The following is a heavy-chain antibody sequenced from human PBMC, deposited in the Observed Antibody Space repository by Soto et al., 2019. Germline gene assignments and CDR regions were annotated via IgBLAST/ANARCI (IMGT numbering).Heavy chain of an antibody. CDR1: GGSISSGGYY. CDR2: IYYSGST. CDR3: ERDRHYYGMDV. J-gene: IGHJ6*02. Sequence: QVQLQESGPGLVKPSQTLSLTCTVSGGSISSGGYYWSWIRQHPGKGLEWIGYIYYSGSTYYNPSTKGRVIIPVDTSKNQFSLKLSSVTAADTAVYYCERDRHYYGMDVWGQGTTVTVSS. V-gene: IGHV4-31*03.